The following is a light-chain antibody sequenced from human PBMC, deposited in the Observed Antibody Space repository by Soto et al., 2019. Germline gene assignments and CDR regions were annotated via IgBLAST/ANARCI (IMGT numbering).Light chain of an antibody. CDR3: QQYGASHA. V-gene: IGKV3-20*01. Sequence: EIVLTQSPGTLSLSPGERSTLSCRASQSVSSSYLAWYQQKPGQAPRLLIHGASNRATGIPDRISGSGSGTDFTLTISRLDPEDFAMYYCQQYGASHAFGQGTRLEIK. CDR2: GAS. CDR1: QSVSSSY. J-gene: IGKJ5*01.